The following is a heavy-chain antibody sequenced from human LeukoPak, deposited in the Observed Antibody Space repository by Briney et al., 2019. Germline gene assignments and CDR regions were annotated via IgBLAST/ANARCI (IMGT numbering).Heavy chain of an antibody. Sequence: GRSLRLSCAASGFTVSSNYMSWVRQAPGKGLEWVSVIYSGGSTYYADSVKGRFTISRQNSKNTLDLQMNSLRPEDTAVYYCARDGRYCIITSCYGYYGMDVWGQGTTVTVSS. CDR1: GFTVSSNY. V-gene: IGHV3-53*04. D-gene: IGHD2-2*01. CDR2: IYSGGST. CDR3: ARDGRYCIITSCYGYYGMDV. J-gene: IGHJ6*02.